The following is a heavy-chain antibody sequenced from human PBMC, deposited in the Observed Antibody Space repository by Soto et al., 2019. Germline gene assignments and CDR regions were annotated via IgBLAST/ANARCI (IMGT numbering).Heavy chain of an antibody. V-gene: IGHV5-10-1*01. CDR1: GYSFTSYW. CDR2: NDPSDSYT. Sequence: EVQLVQSGAEVKKPGESLRISCKGSGYSFTSYWISWVRQMPGKGLEWMGRNDPSDSYTNYSPSFQGHVTISADKSISTAYLQWGSLKASDTAMYYCARQGSGSYYNNAVDYWGQGTLVTVSS. J-gene: IGHJ4*02. CDR3: ARQGSGSYYNNAVDY. D-gene: IGHD3-10*01.